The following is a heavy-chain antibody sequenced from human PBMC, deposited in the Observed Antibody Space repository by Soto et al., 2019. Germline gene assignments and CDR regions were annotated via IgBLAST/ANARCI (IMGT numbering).Heavy chain of an antibody. D-gene: IGHD4-17*01. Sequence: QVQLVQSGAEVKKPGASVKVSCKASGYTFTGYYMHWVRQAPGQGLEWMGWINPNSGGTNYAQKFQGWVTMTRDTSISTAYMERSRLRSDDTAVYYCARDVGWVMTTVTCDYWGQGTLVTVSS. CDR2: INPNSGGT. J-gene: IGHJ4*02. CDR3: ARDVGWVMTTVTCDY. CDR1: GYTFTGYY. V-gene: IGHV1-2*04.